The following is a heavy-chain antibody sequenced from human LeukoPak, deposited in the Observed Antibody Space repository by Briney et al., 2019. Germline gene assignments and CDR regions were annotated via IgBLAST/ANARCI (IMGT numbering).Heavy chain of an antibody. V-gene: IGHV1-46*01. Sequence: ASVNVSCKPSGYTFIDYYMHWVRQAAGQGLEWMGIINPRGGSTTYAQNFQGRVTMTRDTSTSTLYMELSSPTYEDTAVYYCARKRTDGYISYYFDYWGQGTLVTVSS. CDR1: GYTFIDYY. CDR2: INPRGGST. J-gene: IGHJ4*02. D-gene: IGHD5-24*01. CDR3: ARKRTDGYISYYFDY.